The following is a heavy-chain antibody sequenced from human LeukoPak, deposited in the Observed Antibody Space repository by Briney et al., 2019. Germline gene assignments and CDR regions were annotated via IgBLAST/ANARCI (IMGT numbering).Heavy chain of an antibody. CDR3: AKDLALLWFGELLPHHGDFDY. Sequence: GGSLRLSCAASGFTFSSYAMSWVRQAPGKGLEWVSAISGSGASTYYADSVKGRFTISRDNSKNTLYLQMNSLRAEDTAVYYCAKDLALLWFGELLPHHGDFDYWGQGTLATVSS. D-gene: IGHD3-10*01. CDR1: GFTFSSYA. V-gene: IGHV3-23*01. CDR2: ISGSGAST. J-gene: IGHJ4*02.